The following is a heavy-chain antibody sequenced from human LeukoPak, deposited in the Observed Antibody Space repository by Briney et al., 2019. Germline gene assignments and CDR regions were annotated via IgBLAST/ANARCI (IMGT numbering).Heavy chain of an antibody. Sequence: GESLKISCKGFGYSFTNYWISWVRQMPGKGLEWMGIIYPGDSDTRYSPSFQGQVTISADKSISTAYLQWSTLKASDTAMYYCARTGYSSGWYGGFDIWGQGTLVTVSS. CDR3: ARTGYSSGWYGGFDI. V-gene: IGHV5-51*01. D-gene: IGHD6-19*01. CDR2: IYPGDSDT. CDR1: GYSFTNYW. J-gene: IGHJ3*02.